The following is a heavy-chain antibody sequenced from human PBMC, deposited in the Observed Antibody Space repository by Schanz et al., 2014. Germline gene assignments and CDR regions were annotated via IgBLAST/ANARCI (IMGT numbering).Heavy chain of an antibody. Sequence: QVQLQESGPGLVKPSETLSLTCTVSGGSISSDSYSWSWIRQPAGKGREWIGRISTSGSTNYNPPLKTRLAISLNTPKTQLSRRLSAETAADTAVYYCARLPNLRWGWFDPWGPGTLVTVSS. J-gene: IGHJ5*02. CDR1: GGSISSDSYS. V-gene: IGHV4-61*02. D-gene: IGHD3-16*01. CDR3: ARLPNLRWGWFDP. CDR2: ISTSGST.